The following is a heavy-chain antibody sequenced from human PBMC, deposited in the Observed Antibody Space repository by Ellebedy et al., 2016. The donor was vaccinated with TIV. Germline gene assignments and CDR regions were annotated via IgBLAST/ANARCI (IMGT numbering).Heavy chain of an antibody. J-gene: IGHJ4*02. CDR1: EFTFKDHY. V-gene: IGHV3-11*03. D-gene: IGHD2-2*01. CDR3: AAHTSVWAKFDY. CDR2: IYTTSSYM. Sequence: GESLKISXAASEFTFKDHYMSWIRQTPGKGLEWVAYIYTTSSYMTYSPSVEGRFTISRDNPKNSLYLQMDRLRAEDTAIYFCAAHTSVWAKFDYWGQGALVSVSS.